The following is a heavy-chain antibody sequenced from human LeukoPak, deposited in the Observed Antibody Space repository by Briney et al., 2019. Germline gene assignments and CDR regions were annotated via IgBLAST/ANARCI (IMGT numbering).Heavy chain of an antibody. CDR2: IYSGGST. CDR1: GFTVSSNY. Sequence: PGGSLRLSCAASGFTVSSNYMSWVRQAPGKGLEWVSVIYSGGSTYYADSVKGRFTISRDNSKNTLYLQMNSLRAEDTAVYYCARVGDQQLGYYYGMDVWGQGTTVTVSS. D-gene: IGHD6-13*01. J-gene: IGHJ6*02. CDR3: ARVGDQQLGYYYGMDV. V-gene: IGHV3-53*01.